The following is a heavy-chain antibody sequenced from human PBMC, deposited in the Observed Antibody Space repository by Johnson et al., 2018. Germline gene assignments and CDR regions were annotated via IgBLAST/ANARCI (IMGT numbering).Heavy chain of an antibody. J-gene: IGHJ3*01. CDR1: GFTFSSRS. D-gene: IGHD6-13*01. V-gene: IGHV3-48*01. Sequence: VQLVQSGGGVVQPGRSLRLSCAASGFTFSSRSMNWVRQAPGKGLEWISFIAGNSDTAYHADSVKGRFTISRDNGKNSLFLHMNTLRADDTAVFYCARDYWYGFDLWGQGTMVSVSS. CDR3: ARDYWYGFDL. CDR2: IAGNSDTA.